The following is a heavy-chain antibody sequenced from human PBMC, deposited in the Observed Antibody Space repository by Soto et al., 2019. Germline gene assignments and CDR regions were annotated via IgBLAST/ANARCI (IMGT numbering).Heavy chain of an antibody. J-gene: IGHJ4*02. CDR3: ARLTSGIVGATVGDY. CDR1: GGSISSYY. V-gene: IGHV4-59*01. D-gene: IGHD1-26*01. Sequence: PSETLSLTCTVSGGSISSYYWSWIRQPPGKGLEWIGFIYYSGTTSYNPSLKSRVTISVDTSKNQFSLKLSSVTAADTAVYYCARLTSGIVGATVGDYWGQGILVTVSS. CDR2: IYYSGTT.